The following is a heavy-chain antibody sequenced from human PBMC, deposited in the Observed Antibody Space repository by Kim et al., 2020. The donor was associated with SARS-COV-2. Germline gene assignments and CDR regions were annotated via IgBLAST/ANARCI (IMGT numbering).Heavy chain of an antibody. CDR2: IYYSGST. CDR3: ARHDGRLRWFPGNLDY. CDR1: GGSISSSSYY. Sequence: SETLSLTCTVSGGSISSSSYYWGWIRQPPGKGLEWIGSIYYSGSTYYNPSLKSRVTISVDTSKNQFSLKLSSVTAADTAVYYCARHDGRLRWFPGNLDYWGQGTLVTVSS. J-gene: IGHJ4*02. V-gene: IGHV4-39*01. D-gene: IGHD4-17*01.